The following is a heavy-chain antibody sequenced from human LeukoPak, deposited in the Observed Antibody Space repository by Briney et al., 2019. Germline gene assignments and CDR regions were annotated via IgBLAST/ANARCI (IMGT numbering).Heavy chain of an antibody. CDR3: ASRLSDGFDF. CDR1: GASINRYY. Sequence: SETLSLTCTVSGASINRYYWKWLRQPPGKGLEWIGYIYYSGSTNYNPSLKSRVTISVDTSKNQSSLKLSSVTAADTAVYYWASRLSDGFDFWGQGTLVTVSP. CDR2: IYYSGST. V-gene: IGHV4-59*08. D-gene: IGHD2-8*01. J-gene: IGHJ4*02.